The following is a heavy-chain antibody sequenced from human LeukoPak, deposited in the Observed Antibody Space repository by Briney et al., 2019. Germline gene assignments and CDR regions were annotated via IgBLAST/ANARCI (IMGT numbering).Heavy chain of an antibody. CDR2: INPNSGGT. CDR3: ARVPAAPAAAGFYYYYYMDV. CDR1: GYTFTGYY. D-gene: IGHD6-13*01. V-gene: IGHV1-2*02. J-gene: IGHJ6*03. Sequence: ASVKVSCKASGYTFTGYYMHWVRQAPGQGLEWMGWINPNSGGTNYAQKFQGRVTMTRDTSISTAYMELSRLRSDDTAVYYCARVPAAPAAAGFYYYYYMDVWGKGTTVTVSS.